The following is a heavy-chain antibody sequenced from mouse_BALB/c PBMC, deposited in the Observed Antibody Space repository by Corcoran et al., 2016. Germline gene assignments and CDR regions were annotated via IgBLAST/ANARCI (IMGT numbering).Heavy chain of an antibody. CDR2: IGSDDSK. V-gene: IGHV8-12*01. D-gene: IGHD1-1*01. J-gene: IGHJ3*01. Sequence: QVILKESGPGILQPSQTLSLTCSFSGFSLSTYGTAVNWIRQPSGKGMEWLAQIGSDDSKLYNPFLKSRITISKDTSNSQVFLKITIVDTEDSAKYYGANRAGSREAWFAYWGQGTLVTVSA. CDR1: GFSLSTYGTA. CDR3: ANRAGSREAWFAY.